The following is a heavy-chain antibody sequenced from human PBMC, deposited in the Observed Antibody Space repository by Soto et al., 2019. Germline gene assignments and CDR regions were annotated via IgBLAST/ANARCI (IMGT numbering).Heavy chain of an antibody. V-gene: IGHV4-39*01. Sequence: SETLSLTCTVSGGSISSSSYHLGWIRHPPGKGLEWIGSLDYSGTTFYNASLNSRVTISADTSKNQFSLKLSSVTAADTALYYCARRTNTAGGWLDSWGQGALVT. CDR3: ARRTNTAGGWLDS. CDR2: LDYSGTT. J-gene: IGHJ5*01. D-gene: IGHD6-13*01. CDR1: GGSISSSSYH.